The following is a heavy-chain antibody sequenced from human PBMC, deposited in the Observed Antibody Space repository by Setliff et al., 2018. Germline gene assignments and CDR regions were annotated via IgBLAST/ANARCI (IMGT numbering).Heavy chain of an antibody. D-gene: IGHD1-26*01. Sequence: GGSLRLSCVASGFSFSSYWMHWVRQVPGKGLVWVSRINSDESRRNYGGSVKGRFTISRDNAKNSLYLRLNSLRAEDTAVYYCASNPRKGRSGGYFYDDPYYYYMDVWGKGTTVTVSS. CDR3: ASNPRKGRSGGYFYDDPYYYYMDV. CDR1: GFSFSSYW. J-gene: IGHJ6*03. V-gene: IGHV3-74*01. CDR2: INSDESRR.